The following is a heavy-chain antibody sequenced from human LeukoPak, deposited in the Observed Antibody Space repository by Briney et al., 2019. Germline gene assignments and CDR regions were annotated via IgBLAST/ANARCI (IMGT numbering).Heavy chain of an antibody. J-gene: IGHJ2*01. Sequence: PGGSLRLSCGASGFTFTSYVMSWIRQAPGKGLEWVSAISGGGENTYYGDSVKGRFTISRDNSKNTLYLQMNSLRAEDTATYYCAKPRAMTTGVGRYFDLWGRGTLVTVSS. D-gene: IGHD1-1*01. CDR2: ISGGGENT. CDR3: AKPRAMTTGVGRYFDL. CDR1: GFTFTSYV. V-gene: IGHV3-23*01.